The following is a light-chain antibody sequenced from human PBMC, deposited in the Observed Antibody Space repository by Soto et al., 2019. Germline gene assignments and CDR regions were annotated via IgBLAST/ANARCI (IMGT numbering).Light chain of an antibody. CDR2: GAS. CDR1: QNVNAN. V-gene: IGKV3-15*01. J-gene: IGKJ1*01. CDR3: QQYNTWLWT. Sequence: EVVMTQSPATLSVSPGERATLSCRASQNVNANLAWYQQKPGQAPRLLIHGASTRATGIPARFSGSGFGTEFXLXXXSXXSEDFAVYYCQQYNTWLWTFGQGTKVEGK.